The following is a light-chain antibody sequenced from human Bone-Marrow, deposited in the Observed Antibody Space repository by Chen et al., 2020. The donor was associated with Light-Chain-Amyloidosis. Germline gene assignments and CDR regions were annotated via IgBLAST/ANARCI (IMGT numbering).Light chain of an antibody. J-gene: IGLJ1*01. CDR3: CSYAGTYTYV. Sequence: QSALTQPRSVSGSPGQSVTISCTGTSSDVGGYNSVSWYQQHPGSAPKLIIYDVNKRPSGVPDRFSGSKSGNTASLTISGLLAEDEADYHCCSYAGTYTYVFGSGTRVTVL. CDR1: SSDVGGYNS. CDR2: DVN. V-gene: IGLV2-11*01.